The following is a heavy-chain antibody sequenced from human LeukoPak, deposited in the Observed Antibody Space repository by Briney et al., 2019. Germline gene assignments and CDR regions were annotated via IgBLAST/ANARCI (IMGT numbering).Heavy chain of an antibody. Sequence: SETLSLTCTVSGGSISSSSYYWGWIRQPPGTGLEWIVSIYYSGSTYYNPSLKSRVTISVDTSKNQFSLKLSSVTAADTAVYYCARNGLTYYDILTGHYNSENWFDPWGQGTLVTVSS. CDR3: ARNGLTYYDILTGHYNSENWFDP. D-gene: IGHD3-9*01. CDR2: IYYSGST. V-gene: IGHV4-39*01. J-gene: IGHJ5*02. CDR1: GGSISSSSYY.